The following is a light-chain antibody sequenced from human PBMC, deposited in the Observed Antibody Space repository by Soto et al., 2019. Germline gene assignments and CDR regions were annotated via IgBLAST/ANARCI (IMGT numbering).Light chain of an antibody. CDR1: TRDIGDYNY. J-gene: IGLJ1*01. CDR3: SSYTTSSTNYV. CDR2: EVS. Sequence: QSALTQPASVSGSPGQSITISCTGSTRDIGDYNYVSWYQQYPGKAPKLMIYEVSNRPSGVSDRFSGSKSGNMASLTISGLQAEDEADYYCSSYTTSSTNYVFGAGTKLTVL. V-gene: IGLV2-14*01.